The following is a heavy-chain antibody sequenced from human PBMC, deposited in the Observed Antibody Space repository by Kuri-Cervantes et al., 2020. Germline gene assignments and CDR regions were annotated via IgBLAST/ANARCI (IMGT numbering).Heavy chain of an antibody. Sequence: ETLSLTCAASGFTVSSNYMSWVRQAPGKGLEWVSVIYTCGSTYYADSVKGRFTISRDNSKNTLYLQMNSLRAEDTAVYYCARGALYYGMDIWGQGTTVTVSS. J-gene: IGHJ6*02. V-gene: IGHV3-66*01. CDR3: ARGALYYGMDI. CDR2: IYTCGST. CDR1: GFTVSSNY.